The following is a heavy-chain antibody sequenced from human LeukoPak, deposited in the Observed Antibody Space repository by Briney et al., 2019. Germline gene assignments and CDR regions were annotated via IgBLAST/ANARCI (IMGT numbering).Heavy chain of an antibody. J-gene: IGHJ5*02. Sequence: GGSLRLSCAASGFTFSGYWMHWVRQVPGKGLVWVARINADGSGTSYADSVKGRFTISRDNAKYTLDLQMNSLRAEDTAIYYCVRDVCTSGCHEEGPNWFPPWGQGTLVTVSS. D-gene: IGHD2-2*01. CDR2: INADGSGT. CDR3: VRDVCTSGCHEEGPNWFPP. V-gene: IGHV3-74*01. CDR1: GFTFSGYW.